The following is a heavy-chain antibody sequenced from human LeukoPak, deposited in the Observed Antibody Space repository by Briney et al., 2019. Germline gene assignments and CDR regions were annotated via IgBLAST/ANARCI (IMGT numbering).Heavy chain of an antibody. J-gene: IGHJ4*02. Sequence: SETLSLTCTVSGGSISSGDYYWSWIRQHPGKGLEWIGYIYYSGSTYYNPSLKSRVTISVDTSKNQFSLKLSSVTAADTAVYYCARDLPKRGLDYWGQGTLVTVSS. V-gene: IGHV4-31*03. CDR1: GGSISSGDYY. CDR3: ARDLPKRGLDY. CDR2: IYYSGST.